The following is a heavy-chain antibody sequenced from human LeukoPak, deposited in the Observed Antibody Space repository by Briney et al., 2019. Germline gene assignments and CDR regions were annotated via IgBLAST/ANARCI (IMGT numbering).Heavy chain of an antibody. CDR1: GGSFSGYY. Sequence: SETLSLTCAVYGGSFSGYYWSWIRQPPGKGLEWIGEINHSGSTNYNPSLKSRVTISVDTSKKQFSLKLSSVTAADTAVYYCARGHERVVVVAATNRRRYYYYMDVWGKGTTVTVSS. D-gene: IGHD2-15*01. J-gene: IGHJ6*03. CDR2: INHSGST. V-gene: IGHV4-34*01. CDR3: ARGHERVVVVAATNRRRYYYYMDV.